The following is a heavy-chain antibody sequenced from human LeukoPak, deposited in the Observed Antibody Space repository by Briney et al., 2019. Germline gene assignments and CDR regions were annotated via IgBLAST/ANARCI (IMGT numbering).Heavy chain of an antibody. V-gene: IGHV4-34*01. CDR2: INHSGST. CDR1: GGSFSGYY. CDR3: ASNYGDYVDGYFDY. Sequence: SETLSLTCAVYGGSFSGYYWSWIRQPPGKGLEWIGEINHSGSTNYNPSLKSRVTISVDTSKNQFSLKLSSVTAADTAVYYCASNYGDYVDGYFDYWGQGTLVTVSS. J-gene: IGHJ4*02. D-gene: IGHD4-17*01.